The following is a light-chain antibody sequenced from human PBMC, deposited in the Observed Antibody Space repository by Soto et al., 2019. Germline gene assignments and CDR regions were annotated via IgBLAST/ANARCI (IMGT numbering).Light chain of an antibody. Sequence: QSVLTQPPSVSAAPGQKVTISCSGSSSKIGNNYVSRYQQLPGTAPKLLIYENNKRPSGIPDRFSGSKSGTSATLGITGLQTGDEADYYCGTWDSSLSAYVFGTGTKVTVL. J-gene: IGLJ1*01. V-gene: IGLV1-51*02. CDR1: SSKIGNNY. CDR3: GTWDSSLSAYV. CDR2: ENN.